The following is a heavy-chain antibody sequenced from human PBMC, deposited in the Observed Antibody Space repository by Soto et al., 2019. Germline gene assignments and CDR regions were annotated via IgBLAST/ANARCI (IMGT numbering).Heavy chain of an antibody. CDR3: AHAYGGTSWPNDAFDV. V-gene: IGHV2-5*02. Sequence: QITLKESGPTLVKPTQTLTLTCTFSGFSLSADGVGVGWIRQPPGKALEWLALIYWDDDKRYRPSLKSRLTTPKATSKNQVVLTMTNMDPVDTATYYCAHAYGGTSWPNDAFDVWGQGTVVTVSS. CDR2: IYWDDDK. D-gene: IGHD2-2*01. J-gene: IGHJ3*01. CDR1: GFSLSADGVG.